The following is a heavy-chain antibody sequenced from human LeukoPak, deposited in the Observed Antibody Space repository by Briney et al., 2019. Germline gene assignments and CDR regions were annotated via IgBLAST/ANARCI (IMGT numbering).Heavy chain of an antibody. CDR2: IIPFFGRA. V-gene: IGHV1-69*13. CDR1: GGTFSSYA. D-gene: IGHD2-2*01. J-gene: IGHJ3*02. CDR3: ARCQGSVVVPAADDAFDI. Sequence: SVKVSCKASGGTFSSYAISWVRQAPGQGLEWMGGIIPFFGRANYAQKFQGRGTITADESTSTAYMELSSLRSKDTAVYYCARCQGSVVVPAADDAFDIWGQGTMVTVSS.